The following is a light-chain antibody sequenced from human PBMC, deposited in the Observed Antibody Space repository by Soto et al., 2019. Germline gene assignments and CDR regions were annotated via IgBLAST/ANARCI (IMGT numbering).Light chain of an antibody. CDR3: QQYAGSLSWT. Sequence: VMTQSPATLSVSPGERATLSCRASQSVNSNYLVWYQQNPGQAPRLLIYGSSIRATGIPDRFSGSGSGTDFTLTISRLEAEDFAVYYCQQYAGSLSWTFGRGTKVDIK. CDR1: QSVNSNY. CDR2: GSS. V-gene: IGKV3-20*01. J-gene: IGKJ1*01.